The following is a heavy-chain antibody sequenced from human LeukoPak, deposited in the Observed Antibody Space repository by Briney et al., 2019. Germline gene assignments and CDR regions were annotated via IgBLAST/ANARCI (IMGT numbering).Heavy chain of an antibody. D-gene: IGHD6-13*01. CDR1: GYSISSGYY. Sequence: KPSETLSLTCAVSGYSISSGYYWGWIRQPPGKGLEWIGSIYHSGSTYYNPSLKSRVTISVDTSKNQFSLKLSSVTAADTAVYYCARRQYGSSWYRWGQGTLVTVSS. V-gene: IGHV4-38-2*01. J-gene: IGHJ4*02. CDR3: ARRQYGSSWYR. CDR2: IYHSGST.